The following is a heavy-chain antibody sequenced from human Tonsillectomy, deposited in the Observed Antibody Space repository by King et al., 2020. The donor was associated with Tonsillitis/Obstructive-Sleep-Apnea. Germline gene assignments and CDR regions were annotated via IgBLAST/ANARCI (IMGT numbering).Heavy chain of an antibody. CDR3: AKAPLSGASPTYFYMAV. V-gene: IGHV3-30*18. CDR2: ISYDGSRQ. J-gene: IGHJ6*03. D-gene: IGHD2-15*01. CDR1: GFTFTDYG. Sequence: VQLVESGGGVVQPGRSLRLSCAASGFTFTDYGMHWVRQAPGKGLEWVAVISYDGSRQYYGDSVKGRFTISRDSSKNTLFLQMSSLRFEDTAVYHCAKAPLSGASPTYFYMAVWGTGTTLPFSS.